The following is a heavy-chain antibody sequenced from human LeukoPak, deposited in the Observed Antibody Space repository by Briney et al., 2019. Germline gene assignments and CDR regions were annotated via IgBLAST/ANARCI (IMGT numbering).Heavy chain of an antibody. D-gene: IGHD3-22*01. CDR2: IYYSGST. Sequence: PSETLSLTCTVSGGSISSSSYYWGWIRQPPGKGLEWIGSIYYSGSTYSNPSLKSRVTISVDTSKNQFSLKLSSVTAADTAVYYCARRSPHDSSGYYPYWFDPWGQGTLVTVSS. J-gene: IGHJ5*02. CDR3: ARRSPHDSSGYYPYWFDP. CDR1: GGSISSSSYY. V-gene: IGHV4-39*01.